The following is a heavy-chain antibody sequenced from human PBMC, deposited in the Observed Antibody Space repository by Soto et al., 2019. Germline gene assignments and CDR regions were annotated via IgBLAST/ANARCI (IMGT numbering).Heavy chain of an antibody. V-gene: IGHV1-46*01. J-gene: IGHJ3*02. CDR1: GYTFSSYY. CDR2: INPGTGAT. CDR3: ARDHIAAADTYALDI. Sequence: ASVKVSCKASGYTFSSYYMHWVRQAPGQGLEWVGLINPGTGATTYAQKFQGRATMTSDTSTSTVYMELRSLTSEDTAVYYCARDHIAAADTYALDIWGQGTMGTVSS. D-gene: IGHD6-25*01.